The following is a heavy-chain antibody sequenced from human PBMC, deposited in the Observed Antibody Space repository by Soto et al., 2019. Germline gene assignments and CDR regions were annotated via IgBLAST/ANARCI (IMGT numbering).Heavy chain of an antibody. D-gene: IGHD3-10*01. V-gene: IGHV3-23*01. CDR3: AKDGTPLIWFGEFRAFYI. J-gene: IGHJ3*02. CDR1: GFTFSSYA. CDR2: ISGSGGST. Sequence: EVQLLESGGGLVQPGGSLRLSCAASGFTFSSYAMSWVRQAPGKGLEWVSAISGSGGSTYYADSVKGRFTISRDNSKNTLYLQMNSLRAEDTAVYYCAKDGTPLIWFGEFRAFYIWGQGTMVTVSS.